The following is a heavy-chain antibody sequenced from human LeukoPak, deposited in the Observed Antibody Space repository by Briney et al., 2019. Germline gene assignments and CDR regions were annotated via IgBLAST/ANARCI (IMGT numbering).Heavy chain of an antibody. D-gene: IGHD5-12*01. CDR3: ARHLVIVDTHNWFDP. CDR2: INHSGST. Sequence: SETLSLTCAVYGGSFSGYYWSWIRQPPGKGLEWIGEINHSGSTNYNPSLKSRVTISVDTSKNQFSLKLSSVTAADTAVYYCARHLVIVDTHNWFDPWGQGTLVTVSS. V-gene: IGHV4-34*01. J-gene: IGHJ5*02. CDR1: GGSFSGYY.